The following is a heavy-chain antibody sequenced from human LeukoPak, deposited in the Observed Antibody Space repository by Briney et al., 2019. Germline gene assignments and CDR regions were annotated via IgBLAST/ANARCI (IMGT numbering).Heavy chain of an antibody. CDR2: INSNGSSI. CDR3: AREGRVSGYDFDC. D-gene: IGHD5-12*01. Sequence: GGSLRLSCAASGFTFSSYWMHWVRQAPGKGLVWVSRINSNGSSITYADSVKGRFTISRDNAKNTLYLQMNSLRVEDTAVYYCAREGRVSGYDFDCWGQGTLVTVSS. V-gene: IGHV3-74*03. CDR1: GFTFSSYW. J-gene: IGHJ4*02.